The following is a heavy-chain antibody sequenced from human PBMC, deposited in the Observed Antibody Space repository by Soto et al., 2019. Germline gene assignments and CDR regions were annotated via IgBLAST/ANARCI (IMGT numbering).Heavy chain of an antibody. D-gene: IGHD3-3*01. CDR2: LSRSGAIT. CDR3: AKDQYDYWSDSTRGGSDFFYYMDV. V-gene: IGHV3-23*01. J-gene: IGHJ6*03. Sequence: QLLESGGGLVQPGGSLRLSCAASGFTFRNYAMNWVRQAPGKGLQWVASLSRSGAITYYADSLRGRFTISRDNSRNTVYLQMTNLRAEDTAVYHCAKDQYDYWSDSTRGGSDFFYYMDVWGKGTTVTVSS. CDR1: GFTFRNYA.